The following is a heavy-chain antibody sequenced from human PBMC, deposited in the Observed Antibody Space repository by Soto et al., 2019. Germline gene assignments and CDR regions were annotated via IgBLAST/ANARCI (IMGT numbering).Heavy chain of an antibody. Sequence: PGGSLRLSCAASGFTFSNYAVTWVRQAPGKGLEWVSTISGSGGSTYYADSVKGRFTISRDNSKNTLFLQMNSLGADDTAVYYCAKDPILTNPPSFDPWGQGTLVTVSS. V-gene: IGHV3-23*01. CDR1: GFTFSNYA. D-gene: IGHD3-9*01. CDR3: AKDPILTNPPSFDP. J-gene: IGHJ5*02. CDR2: ISGSGGST.